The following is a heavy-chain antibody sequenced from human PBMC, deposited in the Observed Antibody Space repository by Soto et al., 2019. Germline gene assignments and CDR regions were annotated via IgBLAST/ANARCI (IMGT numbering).Heavy chain of an antibody. CDR2: IYYSGST. D-gene: IGHD3-3*01. Sequence: SETLSLTCTVSGGSISSYYWSWIRQPPGKGLEWIGYIYYSGSTNYNPSLKSRVTISVDTSKNQFSLKLSSVTAADTAVYYCARAVTIFGVVQSMDVWGKGTTVTVSS. J-gene: IGHJ6*03. CDR3: ARAVTIFGVVQSMDV. V-gene: IGHV4-59*01. CDR1: GGSISSYY.